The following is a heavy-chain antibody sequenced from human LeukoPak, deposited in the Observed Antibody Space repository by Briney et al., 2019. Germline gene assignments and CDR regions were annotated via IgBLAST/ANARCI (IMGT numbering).Heavy chain of an antibody. CDR3: ARDRSGSQRAFDI. J-gene: IGHJ3*02. CDR2: IRAYNGNT. Sequence: VASVKVSCKASPDTFTRYGITWVRQAPGQGLEWMGWIRAYNGNTNYAQKLQGRVTMTTDTSTSTAYMELRSLRSDDTAVYYCARDRSGSQRAFDIWGQGTMVTVSS. V-gene: IGHV1-18*01. D-gene: IGHD7-27*01. CDR1: PDTFTRYG.